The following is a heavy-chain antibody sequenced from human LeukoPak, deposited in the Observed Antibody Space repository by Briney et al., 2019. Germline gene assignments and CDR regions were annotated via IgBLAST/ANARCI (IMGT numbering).Heavy chain of an antibody. V-gene: IGHV4-39*07. CDR3: AREAVGATDSDY. D-gene: IGHD1-26*01. CDR1: GGSISSSSYY. Sequence: KPSETLSLTCTVSGGSISSSSYYWGWIRQPPGKGLGWIGCIYYSGSTNSNPSLKGRVTISVDTSKNHFSLKLSSVTAADTDVYYCAREAVGATDSDYWGQGTPVTVSS. CDR2: IYYSGST. J-gene: IGHJ4*01.